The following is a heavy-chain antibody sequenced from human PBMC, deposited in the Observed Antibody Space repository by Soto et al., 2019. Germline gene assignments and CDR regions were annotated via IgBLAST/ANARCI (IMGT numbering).Heavy chain of an antibody. CDR2: IKQDGSEK. Sequence: GGSLRLSCAASGFTFSSYWMSWVRQAPGKGLEWVANIKQDGSEKYYVDSVKGRFTISRDNAKNSLYLQMNSLRAEDTAVYYCAREGLVVADAFDIWGQGTMVTVSS. CDR3: AREGLVVADAFDI. V-gene: IGHV3-7*01. D-gene: IGHD2-15*01. J-gene: IGHJ3*02. CDR1: GFTFSSYW.